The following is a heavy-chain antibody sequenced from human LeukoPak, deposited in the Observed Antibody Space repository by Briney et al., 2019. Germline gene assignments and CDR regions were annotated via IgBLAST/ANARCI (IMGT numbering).Heavy chain of an antibody. CDR2: ISSSSSYI. D-gene: IGHD6-13*01. V-gene: IGHV3-21*01. Sequence: SPGGSLRLSCAASGFTFSSYSMNWVRQAPGKGLEWVSSISSSSSYIYYADSVKGRFTISRDNAKNSLYLQMNSLRAEDTAVYYCARREHSWGQQLGYWGQGTLVTVSS. CDR3: ARREHSWGQQLGY. J-gene: IGHJ4*02. CDR1: GFTFSSYS.